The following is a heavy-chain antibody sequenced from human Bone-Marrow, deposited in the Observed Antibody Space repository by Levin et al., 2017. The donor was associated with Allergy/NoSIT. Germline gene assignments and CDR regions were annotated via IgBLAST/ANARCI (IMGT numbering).Heavy chain of an antibody. V-gene: IGHV3-48*04. D-gene: IGHD1-26*01. CDR3: ARELSGNYATFDI. Sequence: RGESLKISCAASEITFNTYAMTWVRQAPGKGLEWVSYITNSGRSMYYADSVKGRFTISRDNVKNSVYLQMNSLRADDTAVYFCARELSGNYATFDIWGQGTMVTVSS. CDR2: ITNSGRSM. J-gene: IGHJ3*02. CDR1: EITFNTYA.